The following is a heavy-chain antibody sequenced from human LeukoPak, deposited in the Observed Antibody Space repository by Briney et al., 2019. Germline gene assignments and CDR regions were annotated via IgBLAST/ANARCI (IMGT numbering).Heavy chain of an antibody. CDR1: GGSFSGYY. J-gene: IGHJ4*02. Sequence: SETLSLTCAVYGGSFSGYYWSWIRQPPGKGLEWIGEINHSGSTNYNPSLKSRVTISVDTSKNQFSLKLSSVTAADTAVYYCARVPDATYYSYVRPYYFDHWGQGTLVTVSS. CDR3: ARVPDATYYSYVRPYYFDH. CDR2: INHSGST. D-gene: IGHD5-18*01. V-gene: IGHV4-34*01.